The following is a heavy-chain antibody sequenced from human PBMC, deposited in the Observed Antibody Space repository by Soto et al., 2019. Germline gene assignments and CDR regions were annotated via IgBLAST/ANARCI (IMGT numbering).Heavy chain of an antibody. V-gene: IGHV4-34*01. CDR3: ARGSRTYYYDSSGYFIEY. CDR1: GGSFSGYY. D-gene: IGHD3-22*01. CDR2: INHSGST. Sequence: SETLSLTCAVYGGSFSGYYWSWIRQPPGKGLEWIGEINHSGSTNYNPSLKSRVTISVDTSKNQFSLKLSSVTAADTAVYYCARGSRTYYYDSSGYFIEYWGQGTLVTSPQ. J-gene: IGHJ4*02.